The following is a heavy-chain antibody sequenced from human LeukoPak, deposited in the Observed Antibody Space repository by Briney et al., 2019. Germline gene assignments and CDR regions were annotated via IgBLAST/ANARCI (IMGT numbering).Heavy chain of an antibody. J-gene: IGHJ4*02. CDR2: INHSGSA. Sequence: SETLSLTCAVYGGSFSGYYWSWIRQPPGKGLEWIGEINHSGSANYNPSLKSRVTISVDTSKNQFSLKLSSVTAADTAVYYCARVGVLDTAMPIYYFDYWGQGTLVTVSS. D-gene: IGHD5-18*01. CDR3: ARVGVLDTAMPIYYFDY. CDR1: GGSFSGYY. V-gene: IGHV4-34*01.